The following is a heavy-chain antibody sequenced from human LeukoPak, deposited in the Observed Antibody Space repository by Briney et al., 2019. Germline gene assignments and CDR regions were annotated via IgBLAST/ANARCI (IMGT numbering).Heavy chain of an antibody. CDR2: INHSGST. V-gene: IGHV4-34*01. Sequence: PSETLSLTCTVSGGSISRYYWSWIRQPPGKGLEWIGEINHSGSTNYNPSLKSRVTISVDTSKNQFSLKLSSVTAADTAVYYCARGKRWLPHYFDYWGQATLVTVSS. D-gene: IGHD5-24*01. CDR1: GGSISRYY. J-gene: IGHJ4*02. CDR3: ARGKRWLPHYFDY.